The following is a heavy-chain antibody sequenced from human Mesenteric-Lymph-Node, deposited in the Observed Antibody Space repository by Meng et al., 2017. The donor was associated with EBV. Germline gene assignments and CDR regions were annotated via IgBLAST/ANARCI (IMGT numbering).Heavy chain of an antibody. CDR1: GGSIDNYY. J-gene: IGHJ5*02. Sequence: QVQLQDSGPGLGKPSETLSLTCTVSGGSIDNYYWSWIRQPPGKGLEWIGYIYYSGTTNSNPSLKSRVTISLDTPKNQFSLKLTSVTAADTALYYCATGGILGGFGTWGQGALVTVSS. V-gene: IGHV4-59*01. D-gene: IGHD3-16*01. CDR3: ATGGILGGFGT. CDR2: IYYSGTT.